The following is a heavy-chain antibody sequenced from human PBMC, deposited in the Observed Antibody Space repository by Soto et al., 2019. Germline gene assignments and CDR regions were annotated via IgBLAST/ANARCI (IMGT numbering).Heavy chain of an antibody. CDR1: GGTFSSYA. D-gene: IGHD6-6*01. CDR2: IIPIFGTA. J-gene: IGHJ3*02. Sequence: SVKVSCKASGGTFSSYAISWVRQAPGQGLEWMGGIIPIFGTANYAQKFQGRVTITADESTSTAYMELSSLRSEDTAVYYCARDASPLSSIAARPLAAFDISGQGTIGTVS. CDR3: ARDASPLSSIAARPLAAFDI. V-gene: IGHV1-69*13.